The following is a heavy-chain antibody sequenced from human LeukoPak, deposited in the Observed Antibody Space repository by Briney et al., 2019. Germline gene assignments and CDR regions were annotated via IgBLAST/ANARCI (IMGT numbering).Heavy chain of an antibody. J-gene: IGHJ4*02. CDR2: IYYSGST. V-gene: IGHV4-30-4*08. CDR1: GGSFSGYY. Sequence: SETLSLTCAVYGGSFSGYYWSWIRQPPGKGLEWIGYIYYSGSTYYNPSLKSRVTISVDTSKNQFSLKLSSVTAADTAVYYCARGYSSSFDYWGQGTLVTVSS. D-gene: IGHD6-6*01. CDR3: ARGYSSSFDY.